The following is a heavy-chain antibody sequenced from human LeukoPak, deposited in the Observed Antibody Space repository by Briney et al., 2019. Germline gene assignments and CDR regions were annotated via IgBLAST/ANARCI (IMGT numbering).Heavy chain of an antibody. CDR1: GFLFGDYW. V-gene: IGHV3-74*01. J-gene: IGHJ5*02. CDR2: INPDGSTV. CDR3: ARSRGVHWFDP. D-gene: IGHD3-10*01. Sequence: PGGSLRLSCGASGFLFGDYWMHWVRQAPGKGLVWVSRINPDGSTVNFADSVKGRFTVSRDNDKNILYLQMNSLRTEDTAVYYCARSRGVHWFDPWGQGTLVTLSS.